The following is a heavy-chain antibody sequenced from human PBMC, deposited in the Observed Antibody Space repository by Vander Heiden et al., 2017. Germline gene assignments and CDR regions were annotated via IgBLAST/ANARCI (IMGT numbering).Heavy chain of an antibody. CDR1: GGTFSSYA. CDR3: AREGWCSSTSCYEGYYGMDV. Sequence: QVQLVQSGAAVKKPVSSVKVSCKASGGTFSSYAISGVRQAPGQGLEWMGGIIPIFGTANYAQKFQGRVTITADESTSTAYMELSSLRSEDTAVYYCAREGWCSSTSCYEGYYGMDVWGQGTTVTVSS. CDR2: IIPIFGTA. V-gene: IGHV1-69*01. D-gene: IGHD2-2*01. J-gene: IGHJ6*02.